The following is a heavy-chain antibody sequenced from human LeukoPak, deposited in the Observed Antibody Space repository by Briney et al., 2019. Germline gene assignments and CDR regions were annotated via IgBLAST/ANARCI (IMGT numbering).Heavy chain of an antibody. CDR1: GFTFSSYA. CDR3: AKVFLEWPPHYYYYMDV. Sequence: AGGSLRVSCAASGFTFSSYAMSWVRQAPGKGLEWVSAISGSGGSTYYADSVKCRFTISRDNSKNTLYLQMNSLRAEDTAVYYCAKVFLEWPPHYYYYMDVWGKGTTVTVSS. V-gene: IGHV3-23*01. J-gene: IGHJ6*03. CDR2: ISGSGGST. D-gene: IGHD3-3*01.